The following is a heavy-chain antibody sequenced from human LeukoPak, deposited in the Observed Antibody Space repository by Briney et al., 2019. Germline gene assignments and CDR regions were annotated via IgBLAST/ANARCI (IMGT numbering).Heavy chain of an antibody. CDR2: IYYTGTT. Sequence: SETLSLTCTVSGVSISNYYWSWIRQPPGKALEWIGYIYYTGTTKYNPSLKSRATISLDTSKNQFSLKLTSVTAAATALFSCARGYDIDVSGQGTTVTVSS. V-gene: IGHV4-59*01. J-gene: IGHJ6*02. CDR1: GVSISNYY. CDR3: ARGYDIDV.